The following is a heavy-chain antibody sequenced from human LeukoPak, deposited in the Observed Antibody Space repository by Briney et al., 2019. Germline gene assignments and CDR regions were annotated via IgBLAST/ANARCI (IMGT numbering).Heavy chain of an antibody. D-gene: IGHD2-2*01. CDR2: IYYSGST. CDR1: GGSISSGGYY. J-gene: IGHJ6*02. Sequence: KSSETLSLTCTVSGGSISSGGYYWSWIRQHPGKGLEWIGYIYYSGSTYYNPSLKSRVTISVDTSKHRFSLKLSSVTAADTAVYYCARDRADCSSTSCYGYYYYGMDVWGQGTTVTVSS. V-gene: IGHV4-31*03. CDR3: ARDRADCSSTSCYGYYYYGMDV.